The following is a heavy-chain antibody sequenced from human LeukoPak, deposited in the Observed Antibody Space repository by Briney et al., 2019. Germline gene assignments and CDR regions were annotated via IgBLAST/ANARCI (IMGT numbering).Heavy chain of an antibody. CDR2: IYHGGST. CDR1: GRSLSSGGYS. V-gene: IGHV4-30-2*01. D-gene: IGHD4-17*01. J-gene: IGHJ4*02. Sequence: PSETLSHTCALSGRSLSSGGYSCSWIRQPLGKGLEWIGYIYHGGSTYYNPSLKSRVTISVDGSKTQFSLKLSSVTAADTAVYYCAGFGAYAGLYYFDYWGQGTLVTVSS. CDR3: AGFGAYAGLYYFDY.